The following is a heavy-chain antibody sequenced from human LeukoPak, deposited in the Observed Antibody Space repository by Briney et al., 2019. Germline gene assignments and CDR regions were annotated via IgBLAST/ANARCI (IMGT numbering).Heavy chain of an antibody. Sequence: GSLRLSCAASGFTFSNYAMTWVRQAPGKGLEWVSGISGSGDSAHYTDSVEGRFTVSRDNSKNTLYLQMNSLRAEDTAVYYCATCRDGYNLLDYWGLGTLVTVSS. CDR1: GFTFSNYA. D-gene: IGHD5-24*01. CDR3: ATCRDGYNLLDY. CDR2: ISGSGDSA. V-gene: IGHV3-23*01. J-gene: IGHJ4*02.